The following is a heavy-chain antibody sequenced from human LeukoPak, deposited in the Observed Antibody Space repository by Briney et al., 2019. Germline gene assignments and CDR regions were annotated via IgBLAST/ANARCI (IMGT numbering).Heavy chain of an antibody. CDR1: GGSFSGYY. CDR2: INHSGST. D-gene: IGHD3-10*01. J-gene: IGHJ4*02. V-gene: IGHV4-34*01. CDR3: ARKSNGSGNFDY. Sequence: SETLSLTCAVYGGSFSGYYWSWIRQPPGKGLEWIGEINHSGSTNYNPSLKSRVTISVDTSKNQFSLKLSSVTAAGTAVYYCARKSNGSGNFDYWGQGTLVTVSS.